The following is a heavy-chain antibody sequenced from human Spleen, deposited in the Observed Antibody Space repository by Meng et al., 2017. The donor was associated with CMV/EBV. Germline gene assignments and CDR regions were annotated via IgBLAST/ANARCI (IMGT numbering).Heavy chain of an antibody. CDR1: GGSISSSSYY. CDR3: ARHAVITIFGVVIGYYFDY. Sequence: SETLSLTCTVSGGSISSSSYYWGWIRQPPGKGLEWIGSIYYIGSTYYNPSLKSRVTISVDTSKNQFSLKLSSVTAADTAVYYCARHAVITIFGVVIGYYFDYWGQGTLVTVSS. V-gene: IGHV4-39*01. D-gene: IGHD3-3*01. CDR2: IYYIGST. J-gene: IGHJ4*02.